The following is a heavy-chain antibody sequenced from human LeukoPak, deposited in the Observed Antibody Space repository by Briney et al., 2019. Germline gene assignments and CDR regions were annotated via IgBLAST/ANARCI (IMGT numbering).Heavy chain of an antibody. CDR3: ARDSTMVRGAIGLDY. CDR1: GGSISSSSYY. Sequence: SETLSLTCTVSGGSISSSSYYWGWSRQPPGKGLEWIGSIYYSGSTYYNPSLKSRVTISVDTSKNQFSLKLSSVTAADTAVYYCARDSTMVRGAIGLDYWGQGTLVTVSS. V-gene: IGHV4-39*07. J-gene: IGHJ4*02. CDR2: IYYSGST. D-gene: IGHD3-10*01.